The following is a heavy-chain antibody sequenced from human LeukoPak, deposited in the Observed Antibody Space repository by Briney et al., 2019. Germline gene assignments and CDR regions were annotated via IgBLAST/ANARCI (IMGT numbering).Heavy chain of an antibody. J-gene: IGHJ6*03. D-gene: IGHD3-10*01. CDR3: ARGGSGSYSSYYYYYMDV. CDR1: GGSISSGSYY. V-gene: IGHV4-61*02. Sequence: SQTLSLTCTVSGGSISSGSYYWSWIRQPAGKGLEWIGRIYTSGSTNYNPSLKSRVTISVDTSKNQFSLKLSSVTAADTAVYYCARGGSGSYSSYYYYYMDVWGKGTTVTVSS. CDR2: IYTSGST.